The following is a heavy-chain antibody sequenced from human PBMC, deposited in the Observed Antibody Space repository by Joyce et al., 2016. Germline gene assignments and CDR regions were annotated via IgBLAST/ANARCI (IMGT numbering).Heavy chain of an antibody. D-gene: IGHD2-15*01. CDR1: GGTFSSYA. Sequence: QVQLVQSGAEVKKPGSSVKVSCKASGGTFSSYAISWVRQAPGKGLEWMGGIIPIFGTANYAQKFQGRVTITADESTSTAYMELSSLRSEDTAVYYCARGGSCSGGTCYSSAYYYYGMDVWGQGTTVTVSS. CDR3: ARGGSCSGGTCYSSAYYYYGMDV. CDR2: IIPIFGTA. J-gene: IGHJ6*02. V-gene: IGHV1-69*12.